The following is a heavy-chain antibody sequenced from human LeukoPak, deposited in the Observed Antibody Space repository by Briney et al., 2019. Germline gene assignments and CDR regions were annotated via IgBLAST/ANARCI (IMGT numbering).Heavy chain of an antibody. J-gene: IGHJ3*02. CDR2: INWNGGST. V-gene: IGHV3-20*01. Sequence: GGSLRLSCAASGFTFSNYAMGWVRQAPGKGLEWVSGINWNGGSTGYADSVKGRFTISRDNAKNSLYLQMNSLRAEDTALYHCARAVYYDFWSGSPDDAFDIWGQGTMVTVSS. CDR3: ARAVYYDFWSGSPDDAFDI. D-gene: IGHD3-3*01. CDR1: GFTFSNYA.